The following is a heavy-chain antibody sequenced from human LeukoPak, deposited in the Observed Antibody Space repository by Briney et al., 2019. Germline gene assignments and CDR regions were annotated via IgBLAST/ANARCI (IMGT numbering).Heavy chain of an antibody. V-gene: IGHV3-23*01. Sequence: GGSLRLSCAASGFTFSSYAMSWVRQAPVKGLEWVSTISVSGGSTYSADSVKGRLTISRDNSKNTLYLQMNSLRAEDTAVYYCAKGSFDMDVWGQGTTVTVSS. J-gene: IGHJ6*02. CDR2: ISVSGGST. CDR3: AKGSFDMDV. CDR1: GFTFSSYA.